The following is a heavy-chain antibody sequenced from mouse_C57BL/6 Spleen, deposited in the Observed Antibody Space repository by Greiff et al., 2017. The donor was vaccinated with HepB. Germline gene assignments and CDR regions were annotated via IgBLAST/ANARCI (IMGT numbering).Heavy chain of an antibody. V-gene: IGHV1-26*01. J-gene: IGHJ2*01. CDR1: GYTFTDYY. CDR3: ARNPREYYFDY. Sequence: EVKLQQSGPELVKPGASVKISCKASGYTFTDYYMNWVKQSHGKSLEWIGDINPNNGGTSYNQKFKGKATLTVDKSSSTAYMELRSLTSEDSAVYYCARNPREYYFDYWGQGTTLTVSS. CDR2: INPNNGGT.